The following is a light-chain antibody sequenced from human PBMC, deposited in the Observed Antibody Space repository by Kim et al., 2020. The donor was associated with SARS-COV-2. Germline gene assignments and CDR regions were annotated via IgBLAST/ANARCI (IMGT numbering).Light chain of an antibody. Sequence: PGQTASITCSGDKLGDKYACWYQQKPGQSPGLVIYQDSKRPSGIPERFSGSNSGNTATLTISGTQAMDEADYYCQAWASSTDHVVFGGGTKLTVL. CDR3: QAWASSTDHVV. CDR1: KLGDKY. CDR2: QDS. J-gene: IGLJ2*01. V-gene: IGLV3-1*01.